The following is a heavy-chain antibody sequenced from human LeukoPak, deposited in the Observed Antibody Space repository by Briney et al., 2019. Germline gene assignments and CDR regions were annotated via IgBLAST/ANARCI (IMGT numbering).Heavy chain of an antibody. CDR3: ARDYYDSSGRFDY. D-gene: IGHD3-22*01. CDR2: ISSSGSTI. V-gene: IGHV3-48*03. J-gene: IGHJ4*02. Sequence: GGSLRLSCAASGFAFSSFEMNWVRQAPGKGLAWLSYISSSGSTIYYADSVKGRFTISRDNAKNSLYLQMNSLRSEDTAVYYCARDYYDSSGRFDYWGQGTLVTVSS. CDR1: GFAFSSFE.